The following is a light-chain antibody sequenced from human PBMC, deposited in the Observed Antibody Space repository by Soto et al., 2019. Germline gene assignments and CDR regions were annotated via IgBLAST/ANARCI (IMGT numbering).Light chain of an antibody. CDR1: QSVRSY. J-gene: IGKJ2*01. CDR3: QQGDT. CDR2: DAS. Sequence: EIVLTQSPATLSLSPGERATLSCRASQSVRSYLAWYQQKPGQAPRLLIYDASNRATGIPARFSGSGSGTDFTLTISSLEPEDFAVYYCQQGDTFGQGTKLESK. V-gene: IGKV3-11*01.